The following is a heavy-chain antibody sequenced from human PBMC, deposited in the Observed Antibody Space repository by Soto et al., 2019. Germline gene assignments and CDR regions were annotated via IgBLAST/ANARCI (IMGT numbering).Heavy chain of an antibody. J-gene: IGHJ3*02. Sequence: ASVKVSCKASGDTFSSYPISWVRQAPGQGLEWMGRIITILAIANYAQKFQGRVTITADKSTSTAYMELSSLRSEDTAVYYCARASYYSYSSSPPPWAFDIWGQGTMVTVSS. CDR2: IITILAIA. D-gene: IGHD3-22*01. CDR1: GDTFSSYP. CDR3: ARASYYSYSSSPPPWAFDI. V-gene: IGHV1-69*04.